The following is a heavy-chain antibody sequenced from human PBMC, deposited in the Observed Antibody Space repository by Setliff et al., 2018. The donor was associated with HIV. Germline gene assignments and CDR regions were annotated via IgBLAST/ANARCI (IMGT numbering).Heavy chain of an antibody. Sequence: SETLSLTCTVSGYSISSGYYWGWIRQPPGKGLEWIGSIYQTGSTNYNPPLKSRVTVSLDMSKNQFSLKLTSVTAADTAVYYCARGWFGELPPRDYYGMDVWGQGTTVTVSS. D-gene: IGHD3-10*01. V-gene: IGHV4-38-2*02. J-gene: IGHJ6*02. CDR3: ARGWFGELPPRDYYGMDV. CDR2: IYQTGST. CDR1: GYSISSGYY.